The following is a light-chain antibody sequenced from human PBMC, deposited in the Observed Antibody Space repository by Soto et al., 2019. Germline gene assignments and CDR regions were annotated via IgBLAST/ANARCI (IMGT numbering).Light chain of an antibody. Sequence: IELTQSPGTLSVSPGETVTLACRVSPPLDTPYLAWFQAKAGLPPRMLIHPSSLRLPGVPDRFSGSGSRSDFSLTISGVEADDSAVYYCHQYSRTPLTFGQGTNLEIK. V-gene: IGKV3-20*01. CDR1: PPLDTPY. CDR3: HQYSRTPLT. CDR2: PSS. J-gene: IGKJ2*01.